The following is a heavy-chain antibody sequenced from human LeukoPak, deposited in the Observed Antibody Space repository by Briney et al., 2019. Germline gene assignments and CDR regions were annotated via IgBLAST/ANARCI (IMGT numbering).Heavy chain of an antibody. D-gene: IGHD4-17*01. CDR3: ARSHGDFYYFDY. V-gene: IGHV3-23*01. J-gene: IGHJ4*02. Sequence: GGSLRLSCAASGFTFSSYAMSWVRQAPGKGLEWVSAISGSGGSTYYADSVKGRSTISRDNSKNTLYLQMNSLRDEDTAVYYCARSHGDFYYFDYWGQGTLVTVSS. CDR1: GFTFSSYA. CDR2: ISGSGGST.